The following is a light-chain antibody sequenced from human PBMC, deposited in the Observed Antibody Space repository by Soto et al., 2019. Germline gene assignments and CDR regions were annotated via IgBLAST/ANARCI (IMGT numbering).Light chain of an antibody. J-gene: IGKJ2*01. V-gene: IGKV3-15*01. Sequence: EIVMTQSPGTLSVSPGERVTLSCRASESVRNNLAWHHQKPGQPPRLLLYGASIRATNIPARFSGSGSGTEFTLTISSLQSEDFGIYFCQQYNAWPLFTFGQGTELKIK. CDR3: QQYNAWPLFT. CDR1: ESVRNN. CDR2: GAS.